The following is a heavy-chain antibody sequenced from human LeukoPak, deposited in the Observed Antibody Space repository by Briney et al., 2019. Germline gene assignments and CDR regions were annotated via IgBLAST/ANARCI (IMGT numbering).Heavy chain of an antibody. J-gene: IGHJ6*03. CDR1: GGSISSYY. Sequence: SETLSLTCTVSGGSISSYYWSWIRQPPGKGLQWIGSIYYSGSTYYNPSLKSRVTISVDTSKNQFSLKLSSVTAADTAVYYCARWSGSVTARNYYYYMDVWGEGTTVTVSS. CDR2: IYYSGST. CDR3: ARWSGSVTARNYYYYMDV. D-gene: IGHD6-6*01. V-gene: IGHV4-59*05.